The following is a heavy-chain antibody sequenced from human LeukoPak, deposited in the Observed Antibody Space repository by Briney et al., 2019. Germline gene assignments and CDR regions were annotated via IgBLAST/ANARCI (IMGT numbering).Heavy chain of an antibody. CDR1: GFTFSSYE. CDR2: ISSSGSTI. CDR3: ARSYYDMPPPEIYYYYMDV. D-gene: IGHD3-9*01. Sequence: GGSLRLSCAASGFTFSSYEMNWVRQAPGKGLEWVSYISSSGSTIYYADSVKGRFTISRDNAKNSLYLQMNSLRAEDTAVYYCARSYYDMPPPEIYYYYMDVWGKGTTVTISS. J-gene: IGHJ6*03. V-gene: IGHV3-48*03.